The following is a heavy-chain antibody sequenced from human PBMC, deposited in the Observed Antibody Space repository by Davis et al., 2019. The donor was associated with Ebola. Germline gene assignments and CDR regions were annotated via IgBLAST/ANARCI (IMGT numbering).Heavy chain of an antibody. CDR3: AREPEPLGGSCYSLGCYFDF. Sequence: SVKVSCKASGGTFKNLAISWVRQAPGQGLEWVGGIVPVYGTSINAQKFQGRVTMTTDTSTSTAYMELRTLGSDDTAVYYCAREPEPLGGSCYSLGCYFDFWGQGTLVTVSS. CDR2: IVPVYGTS. CDR1: GGTFKNLA. D-gene: IGHD2-15*01. J-gene: IGHJ4*02. V-gene: IGHV1-69*05.